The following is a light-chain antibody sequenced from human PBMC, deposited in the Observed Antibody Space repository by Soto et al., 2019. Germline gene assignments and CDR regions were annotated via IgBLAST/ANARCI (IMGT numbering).Light chain of an antibody. CDR3: SSYTTSSTRV. Sequence: SVLPQPASLSGSPGQSITISCTGTSSDVGAYDFVSWYQQHPDKAPKLMIYEVSNRPSGVSHRFSGSKSVNTATLTISGLQAEDEADYYCSSYTTSSTRVFGTGTKVTVL. CDR2: EVS. CDR1: SSDVGAYDF. J-gene: IGLJ1*01. V-gene: IGLV2-14*03.